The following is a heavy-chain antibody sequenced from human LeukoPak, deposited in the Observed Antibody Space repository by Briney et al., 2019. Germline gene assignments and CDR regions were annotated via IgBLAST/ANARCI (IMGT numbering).Heavy chain of an antibody. D-gene: IGHD4-17*01. Sequence: PWESLRLSCTASGFTFSDHYMSWFRLSPGKGLEWLSYITISGTTSDYADSVKGRFTISRDNAKNSMYLQMNSLRPEDTAVYYCARDPDYGDPDWGQGTLFTASS. CDR1: GFTFSDHY. CDR2: ITISGTTS. J-gene: IGHJ4*02. CDR3: ARDPDYGDPD. V-gene: IGHV3-11*01.